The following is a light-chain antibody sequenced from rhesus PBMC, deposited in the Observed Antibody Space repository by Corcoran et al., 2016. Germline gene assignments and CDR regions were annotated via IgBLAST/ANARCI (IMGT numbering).Light chain of an antibody. Sequence: EIVLTQSPATLSLSPGERATLSCRASQSVSSSLAWYQQKPGQAPRHLIYDASSRATGIPDRLRGSGSGTDFTLTISSLEPEDVGVYYCQQYSNWPLTFGGGTKVELK. J-gene: IGKJ4*01. CDR3: QQYSNWPLT. V-gene: IGKV3-35*01. CDR2: DAS. CDR1: QSVSSS.